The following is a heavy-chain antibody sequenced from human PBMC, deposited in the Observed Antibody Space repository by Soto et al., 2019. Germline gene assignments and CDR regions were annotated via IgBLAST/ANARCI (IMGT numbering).Heavy chain of an antibody. CDR1: GFIFSSYA. D-gene: IGHD6-19*01. CDR3: AKTTDGWFSAFEI. Sequence: PGGSLRLSCAASGFIFSSYAMSLVRQAPGKGLEWVSAISGSGTTAYYADSVKGRFTFSRDNSKKTMYLQMNSLRAEDTAVYYCAKTTDGWFSAFEIWGQGTMVTVSS. V-gene: IGHV3-23*01. J-gene: IGHJ3*02. CDR2: ISGSGTTA.